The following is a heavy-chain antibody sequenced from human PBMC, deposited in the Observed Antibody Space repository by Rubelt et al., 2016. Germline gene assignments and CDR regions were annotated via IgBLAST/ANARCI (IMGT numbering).Heavy chain of an antibody. J-gene: IGHJ4*02. D-gene: IGHD3-22*01. CDR1: GFTFSTYS. CDR2: ISDDGSNK. CDR3: AKGVSSDWRPFDY. V-gene: IGHV3-30*04. Sequence: GGGVVQPGRSLRLSCAASGFTFSTYSLHLVRQAPGKGLEWVALISDDGSNKYYPDSVKGRFTISRDNSKNTLYLQMNSLRAEETAVYYCAKGVSSDWRPFDYWGQGTLVTVSS.